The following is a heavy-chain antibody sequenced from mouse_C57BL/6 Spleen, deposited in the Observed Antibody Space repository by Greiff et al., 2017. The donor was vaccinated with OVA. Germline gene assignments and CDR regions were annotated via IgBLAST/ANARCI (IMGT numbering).Heavy chain of an antibody. CDR2: IDPSDSYT. J-gene: IGHJ4*01. D-gene: IGHD2-4*01. V-gene: IGHV1-59*01. CDR3: ARRDDYDGRRLHYAMDY. Sequence: VQLQQPGAELVRPGTSVKLSCKASGYTFTSYWMHWVKQRPGQGLEWIGVIDPSDSYTNYNQKFKGKATLTVDTSSSTAYMQLSSLTSEDSAVYYCARRDDYDGRRLHYAMDYWGQGTSVTVSS. CDR1: GYTFTSYW.